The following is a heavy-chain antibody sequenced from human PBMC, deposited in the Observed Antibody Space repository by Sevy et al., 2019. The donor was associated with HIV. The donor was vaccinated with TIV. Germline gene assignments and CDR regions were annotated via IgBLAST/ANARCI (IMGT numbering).Heavy chain of an antibody. Sequence: SETLSLTCAVSGGSISSVNWWHWVRQPPGKGLEWIGESYHSGGTNYNPSLKSRVTISVDNSKNQVSLKLSSVTAAVTAVYYCARGGETPRGFDPWGQGSLVTVSS. CDR2: SYHSGGT. CDR1: GGSISSVNW. V-gene: IGHV4-4*02. J-gene: IGHJ5*02. D-gene: IGHD3-16*01. CDR3: ARGGETPRGFDP.